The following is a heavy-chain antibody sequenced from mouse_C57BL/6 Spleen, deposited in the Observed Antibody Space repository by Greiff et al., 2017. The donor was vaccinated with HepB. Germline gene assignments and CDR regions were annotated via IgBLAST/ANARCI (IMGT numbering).Heavy chain of an antibody. J-gene: IGHJ4*01. V-gene: IGHV5-17*01. Sequence: EVHLVESGGGLVKPGGSLKLSCAASGFTFSDYGMHWVRQAPEKGLEWVAYISSGSSTIYYADTVKGRFTISRDNAKNTLFLQMTSLRSEDTAMYYCAREDYIPYAMDYWGQGTSVTVSS. D-gene: IGHD2-12*01. CDR2: ISSGSSTI. CDR3: AREDYIPYAMDY. CDR1: GFTFSDYG.